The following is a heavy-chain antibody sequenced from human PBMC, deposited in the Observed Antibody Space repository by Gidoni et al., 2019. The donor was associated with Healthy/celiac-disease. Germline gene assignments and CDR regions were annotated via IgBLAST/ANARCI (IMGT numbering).Heavy chain of an antibody. Sequence: EVQLVQSGAEVKKPGESLKIYCKGSGDSFTSYWIGWVRPMPGKGLEWMGIIYPVDSDPRYSPSFQGQFNIPADKSISTAYLQCISLKASDTAMYYCARQMVVGIAAAASQKYYFDYWGQGTLVTVLL. CDR2: IYPVDSDP. V-gene: IGHV5-51*01. D-gene: IGHD6-13*01. CDR1: GDSFTSYW. J-gene: IGHJ4*02. CDR3: ARQMVVGIAAAASQKYYFDY.